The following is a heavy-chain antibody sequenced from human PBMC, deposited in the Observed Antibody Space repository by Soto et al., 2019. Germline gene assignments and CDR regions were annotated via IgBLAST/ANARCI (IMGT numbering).Heavy chain of an antibody. D-gene: IGHD3-22*01. V-gene: IGHV4-30-4*01. CDR1: GGSISSGDYY. CDR3: ARGPPCDYYDSSYFDY. CDR2: IYYSGST. J-gene: IGHJ4*02. Sequence: SETLSLTCTVSGGSISSGDYYWSWIRQPPGKGLEWIGYIYYSGSTYYNPSLKSRVTISVDTSKNQFSLKLSSVTAADTAVYYCARGPPCDYYDSSYFDYWGQGTLVTVSS.